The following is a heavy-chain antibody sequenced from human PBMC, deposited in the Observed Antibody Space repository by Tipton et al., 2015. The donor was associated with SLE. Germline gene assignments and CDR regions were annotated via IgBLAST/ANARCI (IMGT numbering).Heavy chain of an antibody. CDR3: ATYSSSWPDAFDL. CDR2: ISAYNGNT. J-gene: IGHJ3*01. CDR1: AYTFTNYG. V-gene: IGHV1-18*01. Sequence: QLVQSGAELKKPGASVKVAYKASAYTFTNYGVSWVRQAPGQGLEWVAWISAYNGNTDYAQKLRGRVAVTTDTSPNTAYLELRSLRSDDTAVYYCATYSSSWPDAFDLSGQATMVFVSS. D-gene: IGHD6-13*01.